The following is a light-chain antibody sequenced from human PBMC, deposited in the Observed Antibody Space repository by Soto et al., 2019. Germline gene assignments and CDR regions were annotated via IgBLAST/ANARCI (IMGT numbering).Light chain of an antibody. V-gene: IGLV1-44*01. CDR2: NDN. CDR3: AAWDDSLNGVL. CDR1: SSNIGSNS. Sequence: QSVLTQPPSASGTPGQRVTISCSGSSSNIGSNSVSWYQQVPGTAPKLLIYNDNQRPSGVPDRFSDSKSGTSASLAISGLQSEDEADYCCAAWDDSLNGVLFGGGTKLTVL. J-gene: IGLJ2*01.